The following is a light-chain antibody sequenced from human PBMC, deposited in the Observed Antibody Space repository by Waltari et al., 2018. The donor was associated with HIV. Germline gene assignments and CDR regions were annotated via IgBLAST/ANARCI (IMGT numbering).Light chain of an antibody. V-gene: IGKV1-33*01. CDR3: QQYDNLPCT. CDR2: GAS. CDR1: QNITNF. J-gene: IGKJ2*02. Sequence: DTQVTPSPSSLPSPLGDRVTITCQPSQNITNFLNWFHQKRGKAPQPLIFGASKLETGVPSRFSASGSGTHFSLTISSLQPEDIATFYCQQYDNLPCTFGRGTKLEI.